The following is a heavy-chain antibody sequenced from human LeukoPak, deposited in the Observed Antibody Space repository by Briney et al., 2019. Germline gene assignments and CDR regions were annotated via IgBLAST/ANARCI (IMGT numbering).Heavy chain of an antibody. J-gene: IGHJ6*03. CDR2: ILYDGSNK. Sequence: PGGSLRLSCAASGFTFSSCGMYWVRQAPSKGLEWVASILYDGSNKFYLDSVKGRFTISRDNSRNTLYLQMNSLRAEDTAVYYCARLTGWDNYYSYMDVWGKGTTVTVSS. V-gene: IGHV3-30*02. CDR1: GFTFSSCG. D-gene: IGHD6-19*01. CDR3: ARLTGWDNYYSYMDV.